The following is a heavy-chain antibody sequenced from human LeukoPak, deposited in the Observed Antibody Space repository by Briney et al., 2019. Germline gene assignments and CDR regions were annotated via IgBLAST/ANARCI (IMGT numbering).Heavy chain of an antibody. V-gene: IGHV3-21*01. Sequence: PGGSLRLSCAASGFTFSSYSMNWVRQAPGKGLEWVSSISSSSSYIYYADSVKGRFTLSRDNAKNSLYLQMNSLRAEDTAVYYCARAYGSGSYYFDYWGQGTLVTVSS. J-gene: IGHJ4*02. CDR3: ARAYGSGSYYFDY. CDR1: GFTFSSYS. CDR2: ISSSSSYI. D-gene: IGHD3-10*01.